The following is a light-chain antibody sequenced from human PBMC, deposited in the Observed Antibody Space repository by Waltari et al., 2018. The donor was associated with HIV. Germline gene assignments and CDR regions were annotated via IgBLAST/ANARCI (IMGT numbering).Light chain of an antibody. CDR3: QQYYSTPLT. CDR2: WAS. J-gene: IGKJ1*01. CDR1: QSVLYSSNNKNY. Sequence: DIVMTQSPDSLVVSLGERATINCKSSQSVLYSSNNKNYLAWYHQKPGQPPKLLIYWASTRESGVPDRFSGSGSETDFTLTISSLQAEDVAVYYCQQYYSTPLTFGQGTKVEIK. V-gene: IGKV4-1*01.